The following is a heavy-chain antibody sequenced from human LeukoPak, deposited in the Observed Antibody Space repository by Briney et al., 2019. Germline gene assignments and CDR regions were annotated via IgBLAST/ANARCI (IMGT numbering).Heavy chain of an antibody. Sequence: SGPTLVKPTQTLTLTCTFSGFSLSTSGVGVGWIRQPPGKALEWLALIYWDDDKRYSPSLKSSLTITKDTSKNQVVLTMTNMDPVDTATYYCAHSFGNPIFPEYFDYWGQGTLVTASS. CDR2: IYWDDDK. V-gene: IGHV2-5*02. CDR3: AHSFGNPIFPEYFDY. J-gene: IGHJ4*02. D-gene: IGHD3-9*01. CDR1: GFSLSTSGVG.